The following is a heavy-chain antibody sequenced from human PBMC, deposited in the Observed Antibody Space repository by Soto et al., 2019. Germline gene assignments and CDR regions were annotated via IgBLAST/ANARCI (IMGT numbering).Heavy chain of an antibody. J-gene: IGHJ6*03. Sequence: PVWPLRLSWTASEFTFSSYSRNWVLKNPVKWLEFVSSVISSSSYIYYTDSVKGRFTISRDNAKNSLYLQMNSLRAEDTAVYYCARESGGQQLYDYIWGSYLYYYYMEVWGKGTTVTVSS. CDR3: ARESGGQQLYDYIWGSYLYYYYMEV. V-gene: IGHV3-21*01. CDR1: EFTFSSYS. D-gene: IGHD3-16*02. CDR2: VISSSSYI.